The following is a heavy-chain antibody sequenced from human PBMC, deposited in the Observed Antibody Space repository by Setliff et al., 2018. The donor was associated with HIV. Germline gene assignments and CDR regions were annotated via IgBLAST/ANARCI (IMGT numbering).Heavy chain of an antibody. CDR2: ISSSSSYI. CDR1: GFTFSSYE. D-gene: IGHD3-9*01. CDR3: ARVASLRYFDWLFPNDAFDI. V-gene: IGHV3-21*05. J-gene: IGHJ3*02. Sequence: GGSLRLSCAASGFTFSSYEMNWVRQAPGKGLEWVSYISSSSSYIYYADSVKGRFTISRDNAKNSLYLQMNSLRAEDTAVYYCARVASLRYFDWLFPNDAFDIWGQGTMVTVSS.